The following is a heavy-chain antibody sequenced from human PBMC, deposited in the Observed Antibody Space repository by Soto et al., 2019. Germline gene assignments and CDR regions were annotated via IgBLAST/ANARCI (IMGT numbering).Heavy chain of an antibody. Sequence: QVQLVQSGAEVKKPGSSVKVSCKASGGTFSRYTINWVRQAPGQGLEWMGRIIPIAAIANYTQKFQGRVTLTVDQSSTTAYMELSSLRSDDTAVYYCARGSTIVRGAPSRFDPWGQGTLVTVSS. D-gene: IGHD3-10*01. CDR2: IIPIAAIA. J-gene: IGHJ5*02. CDR1: GGTFSRYT. CDR3: ARGSTIVRGAPSRFDP. V-gene: IGHV1-69*02.